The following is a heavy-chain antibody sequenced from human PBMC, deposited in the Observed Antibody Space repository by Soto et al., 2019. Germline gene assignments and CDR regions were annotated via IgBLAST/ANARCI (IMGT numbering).Heavy chain of an antibody. CDR2: INHSGST. D-gene: IGHD6-6*01. CDR3: ARGRQEPQLVNFDY. Sequence: SETLSLTCAVYGGSFSGYYGSWIRQPPGKGLEWIGEINHSGSTNYNPSLKSRVTISVDTSKNQFSLKLSSVTAADTAVYYCARGRQEPQLVNFDYWGQGTLVTVSS. CDR1: GGSFSGYY. V-gene: IGHV4-34*01. J-gene: IGHJ4*02.